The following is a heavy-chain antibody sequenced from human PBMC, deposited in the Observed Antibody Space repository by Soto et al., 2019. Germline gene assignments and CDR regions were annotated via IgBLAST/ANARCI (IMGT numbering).Heavy chain of an antibody. D-gene: IGHD4-17*01. CDR3: ARASGDYGNYFFDS. CDR1: GGSISGGDYS. J-gene: IGHJ4*02. Sequence: SETLSLTCSVSGGSISGGDYSWSWIRQTPSKGLELIGYIWSAERIFSSPSLKGRVIISADRSKNQISLRLTSVTPADTAVYYCARASGDYGNYFFDSWGQGILVTVSS. CDR2: IWSAERI. V-gene: IGHV4-30-2*01.